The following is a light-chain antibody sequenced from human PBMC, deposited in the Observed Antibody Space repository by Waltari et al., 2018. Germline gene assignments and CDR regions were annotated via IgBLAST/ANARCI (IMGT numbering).Light chain of an antibody. J-gene: IGLJ2*01. CDR3: NSYTTGSSLTVI. CDR1: SSDIGAYHF. CDR2: DFS. V-gene: IGLV2-14*01. Sequence: QSALTQPASVSGSPGQSITISCAGTSSDIGAYHFVSWYQQHPGKSPNLIIYDFSNRPSGVSDRFSGSKSGNTASLTISGLQADDEATYYCNSYTTGSSLTVIFGGGTKLTVL.